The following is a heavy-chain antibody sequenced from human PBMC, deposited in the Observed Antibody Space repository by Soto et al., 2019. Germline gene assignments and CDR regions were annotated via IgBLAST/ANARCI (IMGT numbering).Heavy chain of an antibody. Sequence: PSETQSLTCAVSGGSISSGGYSWSWIRQPPGKGLEWIGYIYHSGSTYYNPSLRSRVTISVDRSKNQFSLKLSSVTAADTAVYYCARVVTGTTNWFDPWGQGTLVTVSS. V-gene: IGHV4-30-2*01. CDR1: GGSISSGGYS. CDR3: ARVVTGTTNWFDP. J-gene: IGHJ5*02. CDR2: IYHSGST. D-gene: IGHD1-7*01.